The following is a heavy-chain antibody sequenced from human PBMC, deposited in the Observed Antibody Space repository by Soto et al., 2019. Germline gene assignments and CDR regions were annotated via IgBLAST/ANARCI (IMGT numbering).Heavy chain of an antibody. J-gene: IGHJ6*02. D-gene: IGHD4-17*01. CDR3: ASGEASTTGVTTYYAMAV. Sequence: QVQLVQSGAEVKKPGSSVKVSCKASGGSLSNYGISWVRQAPGQGLGWLGAIIPVLGTPNYAQKFQDRVTITADESTTAVYMQVRSIPSEDTAVYYCASGEASTTGVTTYYAMAVWGQGTRVTVYS. CDR1: GGSLSNYG. V-gene: IGHV1-69*12. CDR2: IIPVLGTP.